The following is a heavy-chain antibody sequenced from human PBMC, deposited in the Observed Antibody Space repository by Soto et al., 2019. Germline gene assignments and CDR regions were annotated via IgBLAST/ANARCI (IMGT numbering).Heavy chain of an antibody. CDR3: AKSSGLYGGGFDY. CDR1: GYTFTSYY. D-gene: IGHD6-19*01. J-gene: IGHJ4*02. CDR2: INPSGGST. V-gene: IGHV1-46*01. Sequence: QVQLVQSGAEVKKPGASVKVSCKAAGYTFTSYYMHWVRQAPGQGLEWMGIINPSGGSTSNAQKFQGRVTRTRDTAPSTVYMELSSLRSEDPAVYYCAKSSGLYGGGFDYLGQGTLVTVSS.